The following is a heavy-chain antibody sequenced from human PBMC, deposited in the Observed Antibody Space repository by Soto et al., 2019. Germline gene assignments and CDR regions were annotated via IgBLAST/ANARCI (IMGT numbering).Heavy chain of an antibody. D-gene: IGHD2-21*01. CDR1: GFTFSNAW. J-gene: IGHJ6*02. CDR3: DGGVWVSDADAV. V-gene: IGHV3-74*01. CDR2: ITSDGTSA. Sequence: GGSLRHSCAASGFTFSNAWINWVRQAPGKGLVWVSRITSDGTSASYADSVKGRFTISRDNAKNMLYLQMNSLRADDTAVYYCDGGVWVSDADAVWGQGTAVTVSS.